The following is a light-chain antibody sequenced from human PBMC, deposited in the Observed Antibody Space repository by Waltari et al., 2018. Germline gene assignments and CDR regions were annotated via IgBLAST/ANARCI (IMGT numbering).Light chain of an antibody. Sequence: QSALPQPASVSGSPGQSITISSTGTSSDVGGYTSVPCYQQHPGNAPKLMIYDVTKRPSGVSDRFSGSKSGNTASLTISGLQAEDEADYYCNSYTSSSTLWVFGGGTKLTVL. CDR1: SSDVGGYTS. CDR2: DVT. J-gene: IGLJ3*02. V-gene: IGLV2-14*01. CDR3: NSYTSSSTLWV.